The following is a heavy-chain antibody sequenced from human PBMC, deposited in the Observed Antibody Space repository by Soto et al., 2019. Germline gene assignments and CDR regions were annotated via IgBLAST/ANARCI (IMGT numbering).Heavy chain of an antibody. J-gene: IGHJ4*02. CDR3: ANTYYNFWSGFYRGYYFAY. D-gene: IGHD3-3*01. CDR2: INHSGST. V-gene: IGHV4-34*01. Sequence: QVHLQQRGAGLLKPSETLSPTCAVYGGSFSGYYWSWIRQPPGKGLEWSGEINHSGSTNYNPSLKSRVTISVDTSKNQFSLKLSSVTAADTAVYFCANTYYNFWSGFYRGYYFAYWGQGTLVSVSS. CDR1: GGSFSGYY.